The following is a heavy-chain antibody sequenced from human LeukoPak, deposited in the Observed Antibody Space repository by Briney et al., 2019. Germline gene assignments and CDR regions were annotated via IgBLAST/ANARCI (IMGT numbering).Heavy chain of an antibody. D-gene: IGHD3-9*01. CDR2: IYSGSST. V-gene: IGHV3-66*01. CDR3: ASNPVRASGSYPIRYFDWYYYYYGMDV. Sequence: GGSLRLSCAASGFTVSSNYMSWVRQAPGKGLEWASVIYSGSSTYYADSVKGRFTISRDNSKNTLYLQMNSLRAEDTAVYYCASNPVRASGSYPIRYFDWYYYYYGMDVWGQGTTVTVSS. CDR1: GFTVSSNY. J-gene: IGHJ6*02.